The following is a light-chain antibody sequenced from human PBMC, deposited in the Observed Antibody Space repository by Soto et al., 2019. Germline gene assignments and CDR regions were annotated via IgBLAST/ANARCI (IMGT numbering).Light chain of an antibody. Sequence: DIQMTQSPSTLSASVGDRVTITCRASQSISSWLAWYQQKPGKAPKLLIYDASSLESGVPSRFSGAGSGTEFTLTIGSLHPDDFATYYCQHYNTFSQTFGQGTKVDIK. CDR2: DAS. CDR1: QSISSW. CDR3: QHYNTFSQT. V-gene: IGKV1-5*01. J-gene: IGKJ1*01.